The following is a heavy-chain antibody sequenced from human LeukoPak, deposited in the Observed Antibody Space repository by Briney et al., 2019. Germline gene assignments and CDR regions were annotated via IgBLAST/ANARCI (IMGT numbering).Heavy chain of an antibody. CDR1: GVSLSTSGVG. D-gene: IGHD5-18*01. CDR3: AHSQVFSYGSFHDAYDI. V-gene: IGHV2-5*02. Sequence: SGPTLVSPTQTLTLTCSLSGVSLSTSGVGVGWIRQPPGKALEWLALIYWDDDSRYSPSLKSRLTIAKDTSKNQVVLTLTNMDSVDTATYYCAHSQVFSYGSFHDAYDIWGLGMLVTVSS. CDR2: IYWDDDS. J-gene: IGHJ3*02.